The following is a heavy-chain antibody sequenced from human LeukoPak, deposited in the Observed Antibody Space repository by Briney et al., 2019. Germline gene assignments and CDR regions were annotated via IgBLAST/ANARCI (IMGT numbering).Heavy chain of an antibody. Sequence: SVKVSCKASGGTFSSYAISWVRQAPGQGLELMGRIIPIFGTANYAQKFQGRVTITTDESTSTAYMELSSLRSEDTAVYYCARDRGGYYDSSGYYYLSSWGQGTLVTVSS. D-gene: IGHD3-22*01. CDR1: GGTFSSYA. J-gene: IGHJ4*02. CDR2: IIPIFGTA. CDR3: ARDRGGYYDSSGYYYLSS. V-gene: IGHV1-69*05.